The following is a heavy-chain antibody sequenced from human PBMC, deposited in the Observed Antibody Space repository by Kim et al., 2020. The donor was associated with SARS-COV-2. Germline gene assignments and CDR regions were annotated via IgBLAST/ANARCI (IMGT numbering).Heavy chain of an antibody. CDR1: GGTISSAGYY. Sequence: SQTLSLTCTVSGGTISSAGYYWSRIRKHPGKGLAWIGYIYYSGSTTYNPALKSRVTISVETSKNKISLKLSSMTAADTTVDYCSIGDIILSVAPYAFD. D-gene: IGHD6-19*01. J-gene: IGHJ3*02. CDR3: SIGDIILSVAPYAFD. CDR2: IYYSGST. V-gene: IGHV4-31*03.